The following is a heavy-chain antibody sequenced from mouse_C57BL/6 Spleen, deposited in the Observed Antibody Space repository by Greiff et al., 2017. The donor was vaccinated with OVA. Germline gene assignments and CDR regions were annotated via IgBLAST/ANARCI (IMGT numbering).Heavy chain of an antibody. D-gene: IGHD2-1*01. J-gene: IGHJ2*01. CDR2: IYPRDGST. Sequence: LQESDAELVKPGASVKISCKVSGYTFTDHTIHWMKQRPEQGLEWIGYIYPRDGSTKYNEKFKGKATLPADKSSSTAYLQLNILTSDDATVYFCTRTIYYGPEDYWGQGTTLTVSS. CDR3: TRTIYYGPEDY. V-gene: IGHV1-78*01. CDR1: GYTFTDHT.